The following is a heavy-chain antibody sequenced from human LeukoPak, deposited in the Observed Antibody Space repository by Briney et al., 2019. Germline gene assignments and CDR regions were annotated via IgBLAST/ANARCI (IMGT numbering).Heavy chain of an antibody. Sequence: TSETLSLTCTVSGGSISSSSYYWGWIRQPPGKGLEWIGSIYYSGSTYYNPSLKSRVTISVDTSKNQFSLNLSSVTAADTAVYYCARGEMATVDYWGQGTLVTVSS. D-gene: IGHD5-24*01. V-gene: IGHV4-39*07. J-gene: IGHJ4*02. CDR1: GGSISSSSYY. CDR3: ARGEMATVDY. CDR2: IYYSGST.